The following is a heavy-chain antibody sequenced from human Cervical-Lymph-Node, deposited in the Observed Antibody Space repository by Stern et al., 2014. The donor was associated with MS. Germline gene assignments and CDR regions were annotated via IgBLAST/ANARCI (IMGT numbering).Heavy chain of an antibody. J-gene: IGHJ5*01. CDR3: ARVNTGYNWFDY. CDR1: GGSISNTNW. V-gene: IGHV4-4*02. Sequence: QLQLQESGPGLVKPSGTLSLTCAVSGGSISNTNWWGWVRQTPGMGLEWIGEIYHSGTTNFSPSLKSRVTMSVAKYKNQFSLEVKSVTAADTAIYHCARVNTGYNWFDYWGQGTLVTVSS. CDR2: IYHSGTT. D-gene: IGHD5-12*01.